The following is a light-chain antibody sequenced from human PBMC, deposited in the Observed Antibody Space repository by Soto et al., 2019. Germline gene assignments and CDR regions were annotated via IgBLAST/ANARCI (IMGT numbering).Light chain of an antibody. Sequence: EIVMTQSPATLSVSPGERATLSCRASQSVSNNLAWYQQKPGQAPRLLIYGASSRPTGIPDRFSGSGSGTDFTLTISRLEPEDFTVFYCQQYGTSPITFGQGTRLEIK. V-gene: IGKV3-20*01. CDR1: QSVSNN. J-gene: IGKJ5*01. CDR2: GAS. CDR3: QQYGTSPIT.